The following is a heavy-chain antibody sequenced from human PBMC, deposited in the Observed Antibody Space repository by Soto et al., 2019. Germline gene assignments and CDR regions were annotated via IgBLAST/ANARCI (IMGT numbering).Heavy chain of an antibody. D-gene: IGHD6-13*01. J-gene: IGHJ4*02. CDR3: ARPAGYTSSWAFDY. V-gene: IGHV3-21*01. CDR1: GFTFSTYS. Sequence: EVQLVESGGGLVKPGGSLRPSCAASGFTFSTYSMNWVRQAPGKGLEWVSSISSSSSYIYYADSVKGRFTISRDNAKNSLYLQMNSLRADDTAVYYCARPAGYTSSWAFDYWGQGTLVTVSS. CDR2: ISSSSSYI.